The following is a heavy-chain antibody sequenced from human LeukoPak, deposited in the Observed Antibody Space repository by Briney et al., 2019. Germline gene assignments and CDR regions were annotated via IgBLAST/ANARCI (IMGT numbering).Heavy chain of an antibody. J-gene: IGHJ4*02. CDR1: GFTFSSYA. Sequence: GGSLRLSCAASGFTFSSYAMSWVRQAPGKGPEWVSAISGSGGSTYYADSVKGRFTISRDNSKNTLYLQMNSLRAEDTAVYYCAKKPVPITMIIYWGQGTLVTVSS. CDR2: ISGSGGST. CDR3: AKKPVPITMIIY. D-gene: IGHD3-22*01. V-gene: IGHV3-23*01.